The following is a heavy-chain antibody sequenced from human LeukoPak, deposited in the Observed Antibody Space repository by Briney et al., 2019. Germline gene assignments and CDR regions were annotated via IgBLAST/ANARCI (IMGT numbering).Heavy chain of an antibody. CDR2: IYNSGNT. CDR1: GGSISSYY. Sequence: SETLSLTCTVSGGSISSYYWNWIRQPPGKGLEWIGYIYNSGNTNYNPSLKSRVTISLDTSKKQISLKLTSVTAADTAVYFCARETMGVDYCGPGILVTVSS. V-gene: IGHV4-59*01. J-gene: IGHJ4*02. CDR3: ARETMGVDY. D-gene: IGHD2-8*01.